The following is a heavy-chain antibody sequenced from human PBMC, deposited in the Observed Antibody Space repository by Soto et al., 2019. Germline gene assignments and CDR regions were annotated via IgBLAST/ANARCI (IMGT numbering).Heavy chain of an antibody. CDR2: IGLGSSTK. V-gene: IGHV3-48*01. Sequence: LRLSCAASGFTFRNYGMNGVRQAPGKGLEWVSYIGLGSSTKYYADSVEGRFTISRDNAKNSLYLQMNSLRAEDTAVYYCARDQLYYNDISGRPLNAFDVWGQGTMVTVSS. D-gene: IGHD3-22*01. J-gene: IGHJ3*01. CDR1: GFTFRNYG. CDR3: ARDQLYYNDISGRPLNAFDV.